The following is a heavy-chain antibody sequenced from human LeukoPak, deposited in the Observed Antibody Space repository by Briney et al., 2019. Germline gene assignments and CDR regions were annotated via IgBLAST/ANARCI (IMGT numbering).Heavy chain of an antibody. CDR2: IYTSGST. CDR3: AREAYSGSYYDH. CDR1: GGSISSYY. D-gene: IGHD1-26*01. V-gene: IGHV4-4*07. Sequence: SETLSLTCTVSGGSISSYYWSWIRQPAGKGLEWIGRIYTSGSTNYNPSLKSRVTMSVDTSKNQFSLKLSSVTAEDTAVYYCAREAYSGSYYDHWGQGTLVTVSS. J-gene: IGHJ4*02.